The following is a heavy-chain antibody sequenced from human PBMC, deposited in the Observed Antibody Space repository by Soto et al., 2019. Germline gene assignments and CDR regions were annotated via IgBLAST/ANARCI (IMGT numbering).Heavy chain of an antibody. Sequence: QVHLVESGGGVVQPGRSLRLSCAASGFTFSRNGMHWVRQAPGKGLEWVGVISHDGSIKYYADSVKGRFIISRDNSKNTQYLQMNSLRAEDTAVYYCAKDRSNSWSFDYWGQGTLVTVSS. CDR1: GFTFSRNG. V-gene: IGHV3-30*18. CDR2: ISHDGSIK. J-gene: IGHJ4*02. D-gene: IGHD6-13*01. CDR3: AKDRSNSWSFDY.